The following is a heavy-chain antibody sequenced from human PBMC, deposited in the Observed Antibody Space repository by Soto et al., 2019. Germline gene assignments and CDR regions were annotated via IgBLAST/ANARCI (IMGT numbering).Heavy chain of an antibody. J-gene: IGHJ3*02. CDR1: GFPFSRYS. V-gene: IGHV3-23*01. CDR2: IRYSGDVI. CDR3: ASAPADFGDRYAFDI. D-gene: IGHD4-17*01. Sequence: GGFLRLSCAGSGFPFSRYSMSWVRQAPGKGLEWVSSIRYSGDVIYYGDSVQGRFTISRDNSKNTLYLQLNSLRAEDTAVYYCASAPADFGDRYAFDIWGQGTMVTVSS.